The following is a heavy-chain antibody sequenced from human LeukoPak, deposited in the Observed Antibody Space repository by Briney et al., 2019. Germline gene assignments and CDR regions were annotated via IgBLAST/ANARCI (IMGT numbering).Heavy chain of an antibody. J-gene: IGHJ3*02. Sequence: PSETLSLTCTVSGGSISSYYWSWIRQPPGKGLEWVGYIYYSGSTNYNPSLKSRVTISLDTSKNQFSLKLSSVTAADTAVYYCASSYSYPFDAFDIWGQGTMVTVSS. CDR3: ASSYSYPFDAFDI. V-gene: IGHV4-59*12. D-gene: IGHD2-15*01. CDR2: IYYSGST. CDR1: GGSISSYY.